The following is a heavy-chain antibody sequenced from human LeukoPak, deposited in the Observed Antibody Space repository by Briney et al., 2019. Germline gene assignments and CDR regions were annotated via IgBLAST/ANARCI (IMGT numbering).Heavy chain of an antibody. V-gene: IGHV3-74*01. CDR3: VRGQETAWGLDY. CDR1: GFTFSTYA. CDR2: ISTDARTI. J-gene: IGHJ4*02. Sequence: PGGSLRLSCAASGFTFSTYAMSWVRQAPGKGLVWVSHISTDARTITYADFVKGRFTISRDNAKNTLYLQMNSLRAEDTALYYCVRGQETAWGLDYWGQGTLVSVSS. D-gene: IGHD3-16*01.